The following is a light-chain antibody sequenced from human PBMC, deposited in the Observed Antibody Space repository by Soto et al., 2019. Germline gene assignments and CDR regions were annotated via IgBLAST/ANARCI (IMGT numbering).Light chain of an antibody. Sequence: EIVMTQSPATLSVSPGETTRLSCRASQIIDSNLAWYQQKAGQPPRLLIYGASTRATGIAARFSGSGAGTEFTLTSSGLQSEDFAIYYCQQYHNWPVTFGGGTKVDIK. CDR3: QQYHNWPVT. V-gene: IGKV3D-15*01. CDR1: QIIDSN. J-gene: IGKJ4*02. CDR2: GAS.